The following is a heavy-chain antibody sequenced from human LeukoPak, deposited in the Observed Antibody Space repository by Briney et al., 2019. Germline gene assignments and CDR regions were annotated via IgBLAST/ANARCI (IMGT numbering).Heavy chain of an antibody. V-gene: IGHV4-59*12. CDR3: ASRPSSGSYYYWYFDL. CDR2: IYYSGST. J-gene: IGHJ2*01. CDR1: GGSISSYY. Sequence: SETLSLTCTVSGGSISSYYWSWIRQPPGKGLEWIGYIYYSGSTNYNPSLKSRVTISVDTSKNQFSLKLSSVTAADTAVYYCASRPSSGSYYYWYFDLWGRGTLVTVSS. D-gene: IGHD1-26*01.